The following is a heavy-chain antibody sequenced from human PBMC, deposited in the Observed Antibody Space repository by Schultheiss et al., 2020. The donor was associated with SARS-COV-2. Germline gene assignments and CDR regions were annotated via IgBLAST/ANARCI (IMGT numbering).Heavy chain of an antibody. CDR1: GFIFRSYA. V-gene: IGHV3-30*01. Sequence: GESLKISCAASGFIFRSYAMHWVRQAPGKGLEWVAFISYDGNIKYYADSVKGRFTISRDTSRNTLYLQMNSLRAEDTAVYYCARDLSEKYSIDYWGQGTLVTVSS. CDR3: ARDLSEKYSIDY. CDR2: ISYDGNIK. D-gene: IGHD2-21*01. J-gene: IGHJ4*02.